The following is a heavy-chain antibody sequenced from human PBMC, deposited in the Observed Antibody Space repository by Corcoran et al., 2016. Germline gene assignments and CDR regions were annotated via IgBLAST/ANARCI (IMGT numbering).Heavy chain of an antibody. V-gene: IGHV3-30*18. CDR2: ISYDGSNK. Sequence: QVQLVESGGGVVQPGRSLRLSCAASGFIFSSYGMHWVRQAPGKGLEWVAVISYDGSNKYYADSVKGRFTISRDNSKNTLYLQMNSLRAADAAMYYCEKGHSGYDGYFDDWGQGTLVTVSS. J-gene: IGHJ4*02. CDR3: EKGHSGYDGYFDD. D-gene: IGHD5-12*01. CDR1: GFIFSSYG.